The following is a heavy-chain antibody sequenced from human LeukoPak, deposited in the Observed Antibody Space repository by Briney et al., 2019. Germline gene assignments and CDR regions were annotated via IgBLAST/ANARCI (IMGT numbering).Heavy chain of an antibody. CDR1: GDSLNDSY. CDR3: ARDIRSHNGPGGYYYYHMDV. CDR2: IYASGST. J-gene: IGHJ6*03. V-gene: IGHV4-4*07. D-gene: IGHD2-8*01. Sequence: NPSDTLSLPCTLSGDSLNDSYARWIRQPTGKGVVCIRRIYASGSTNYYPSLKSRVTLSVDTSSNQCSLTLSSVTAADTAVYHCARDIRSHNGPGGYYYYHMDVWGKGTTVTVSS.